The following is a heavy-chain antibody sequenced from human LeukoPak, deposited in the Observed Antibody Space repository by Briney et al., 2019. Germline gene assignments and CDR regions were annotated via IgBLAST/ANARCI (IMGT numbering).Heavy chain of an antibody. Sequence: ASVKVSCKTSGYTFTGQYLHWVRQAPGQGLEWMGWINPNSDGTKSAQKFQGRVIMTRDTSISTAYMELRSLSSDDTAVYYCARGRQLHLGELFPFAEFFQPWGQGTLVTVFS. CDR1: GYTFTGQY. CDR2: INPNSDGT. CDR3: ARGRQLHLGELFPFAEFFQP. V-gene: IGHV1-2*02. J-gene: IGHJ1*01. D-gene: IGHD3-16*01.